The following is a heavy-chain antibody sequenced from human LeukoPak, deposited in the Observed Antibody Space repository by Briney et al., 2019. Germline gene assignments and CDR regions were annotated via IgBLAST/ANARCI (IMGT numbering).Heavy chain of an antibody. D-gene: IGHD6-13*01. V-gene: IGHV3-30*18. CDR1: GFTFSSYG. J-gene: IGHJ6*02. CDR3: AKDSSSSNYYYGMDV. Sequence: GGSLRLSCAASGFTFSSYGMHWVRQAPGKGLEWVAVISYDGSNKYYADSVKGRFTISRDNSRNTLFLQMNSLRAEDTAVYYCAKDSSSSNYYYGMDVWGQGTTVTVS. CDR2: ISYDGSNK.